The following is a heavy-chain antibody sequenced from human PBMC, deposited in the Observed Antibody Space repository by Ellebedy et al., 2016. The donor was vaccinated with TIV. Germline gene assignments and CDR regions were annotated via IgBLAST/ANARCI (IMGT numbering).Heavy chain of an antibody. CDR2: IYYSGST. CDR1: GGSFSGYY. V-gene: IGHV4-59*01. D-gene: IGHD4-23*01. Sequence: SETLSLTXAVYGGSFSGYYWSWIRQPPGKGLEWIGYIYYSGSTNYNPSLKSRVTISVDTSKNQFSLKLSSVTAADTAVYYCARVRFKGYGGNYYYYYGMDVWGQGTTVTVSS. J-gene: IGHJ6*02. CDR3: ARVRFKGYGGNYYYYYGMDV.